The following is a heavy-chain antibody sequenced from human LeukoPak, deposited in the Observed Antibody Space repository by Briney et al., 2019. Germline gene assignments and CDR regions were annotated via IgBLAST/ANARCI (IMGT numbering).Heavy chain of an antibody. V-gene: IGHV4-39*01. CDR3: ARHNAEDFWSGGRYYYGMDV. Sequence: SETLSLTCAVYGGSFSSYYWGWIRQPPGKGLEWIGSIYYSGSTYYNPSLKSRVTISVDTSKNQFSLKLSSVTAADTAVYYCARHNAEDFWSGGRYYYGMDVWGQGTTVTVSS. J-gene: IGHJ6*02. D-gene: IGHD3-3*01. CDR1: GGSFSSYY. CDR2: IYYSGST.